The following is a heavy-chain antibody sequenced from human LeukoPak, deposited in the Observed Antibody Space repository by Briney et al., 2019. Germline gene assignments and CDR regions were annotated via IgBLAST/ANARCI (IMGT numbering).Heavy chain of an antibody. CDR2: IIPIFGTA. D-gene: IGHD3-9*01. CDR1: GGTFSSYA. CDR3: ARDPAPGYDIPESQYYYYYGMDV. J-gene: IGHJ6*02. Sequence: SVTVSCKASGGTFSSYAISWVRQAPGQGLEWMGGIIPIFGTANYAQKFQGRVTITADESTSTAYMELSSLRSEDTAVYYCARDPAPGYDIPESQYYYYYGMDVWGQGTTVTVSS. V-gene: IGHV1-69*13.